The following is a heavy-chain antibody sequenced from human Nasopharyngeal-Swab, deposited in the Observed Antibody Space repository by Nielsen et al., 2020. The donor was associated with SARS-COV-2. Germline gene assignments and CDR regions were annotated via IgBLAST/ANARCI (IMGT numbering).Heavy chain of an antibody. D-gene: IGHD2-15*01. CDR1: GYTFSSYW. J-gene: IGHJ4*02. Sequence: GESLKISCAGSGYTFSSYWMHWVRQVPGKGLVWVSRINEDGSIRDYADSVKGRFTISRDNGKNTLYLQMNSLKTEDTAVYYCAAGSDYWGQGTLVTVSS. CDR2: INEDGSIR. V-gene: IGHV3-74*01. CDR3: AAGSDY.